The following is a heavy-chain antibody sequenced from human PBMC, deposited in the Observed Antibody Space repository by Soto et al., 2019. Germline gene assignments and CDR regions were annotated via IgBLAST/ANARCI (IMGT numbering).Heavy chain of an antibody. V-gene: IGHV1-18*01. CDR2: ISGYNGNT. D-gene: IGHD3-16*01. CDR3: ARDKVWGGFDI. J-gene: IGHJ3*02. Sequence: AAVKVSCKSSGYSFSNYNFCWVRQDTGQGLEWLGWISGYNGNTNYAQKLQGRVTMTTDSFTSTAYMELRSLRSDDTAVYYCARDKVWGGFDIWGQGTMVTVSS. CDR1: GYSFSNYN.